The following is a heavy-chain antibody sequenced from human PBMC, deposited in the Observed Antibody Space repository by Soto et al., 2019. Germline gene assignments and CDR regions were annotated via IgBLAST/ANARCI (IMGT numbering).Heavy chain of an antibody. CDR3: ARDGDCSSTSCYLPYYYYYYGMDV. CDR2: ISAYNGNT. J-gene: IGHJ6*02. D-gene: IGHD2-2*01. Sequence: KISCRGSGYTFTSYGISWVRQAPGQGLEWMGWISAYNGNTNYAQKLQGRVTMTTDTSTSTAYMELRSLRSDDTAVYYCARDGDCSSTSCYLPYYYYYYGMDVWGQGTTVTVSS. V-gene: IGHV1-18*01. CDR1: GYTFTSYG.